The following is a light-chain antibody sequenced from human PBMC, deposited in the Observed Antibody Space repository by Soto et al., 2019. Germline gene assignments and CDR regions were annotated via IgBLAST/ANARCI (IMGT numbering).Light chain of an antibody. CDR1: QSISSY. Sequence: DIQMTQSPSSLSASVGDRVTITCRASQSISSYLNWYQQKPGKAPNLLIYDASTLQSGVPSRFSGSGSGTDFTLTISSLQPEDFATYYCQQIYSSPWTFGQGTKVDIK. CDR3: QQIYSSPWT. J-gene: IGKJ1*01. CDR2: DAS. V-gene: IGKV1-39*01.